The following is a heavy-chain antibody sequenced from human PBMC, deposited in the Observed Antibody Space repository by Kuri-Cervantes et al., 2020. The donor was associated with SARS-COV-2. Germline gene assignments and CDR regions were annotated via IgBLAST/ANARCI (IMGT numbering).Heavy chain of an antibody. Sequence: SQTLSLTCAVYGRSFSGFYWSWIRQPPGKGLEWIGEINHSGSTNYNPSLKSRVTISVDTSKNQFSLKLSSVTAADTAVYYCARGNYIVVVPAATYNWFDPWGQGTLVTVSS. CDR3: ARGNYIVVVPAATYNWFDP. CDR2: INHSGST. V-gene: IGHV4-34*01. D-gene: IGHD2-2*01. J-gene: IGHJ5*02. CDR1: GRSFSGFY.